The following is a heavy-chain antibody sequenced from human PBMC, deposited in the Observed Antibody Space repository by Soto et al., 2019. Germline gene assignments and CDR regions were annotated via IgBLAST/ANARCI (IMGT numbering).Heavy chain of an antibody. D-gene: IGHD3-9*01. V-gene: IGHV4-34*01. Sequence: LETLSLTCAVYGGSFSGYYWSWIRQPPGKGLEWIGEINHSGSTNYNPSLKSRVTISVDTSKNQFSLKLSSVTAADTAVYYCARGRGYDILTGYQTPPFDYWGQGTLVTAPQ. CDR1: GGSFSGYY. CDR3: ARGRGYDILTGYQTPPFDY. J-gene: IGHJ4*02. CDR2: INHSGST.